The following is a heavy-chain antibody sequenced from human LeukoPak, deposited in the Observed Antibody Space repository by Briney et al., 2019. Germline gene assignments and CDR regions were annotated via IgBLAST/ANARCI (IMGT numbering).Heavy chain of an antibody. CDR2: ISGSGGST. J-gene: IGHJ4*02. Sequence: PGGSLRLSCAASGFTFSSDAMSWVREAPGEGLEWGSAISGSGGSTYYADSVKGRFTISRDNSKNTLYLQMNSLRAEDTAVYYCAGPAADCTNGVCYVNWGQGTLVTVSS. V-gene: IGHV3-23*01. CDR3: AGPAADCTNGVCYVN. CDR1: GFTFSSDA. D-gene: IGHD2-8*01.